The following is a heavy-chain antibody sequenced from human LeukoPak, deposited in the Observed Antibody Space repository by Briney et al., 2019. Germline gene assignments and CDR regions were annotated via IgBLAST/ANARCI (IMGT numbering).Heavy chain of an antibody. Sequence: GGSLRLSCAAPRFIFSSYWMSWVRQAPGRGLEWVANINQDGSEKYYVDSVKGRFTISRDNAKNSLYLQMNSLRAEDTAVYYCARNYGGDDFWGQGTLVTVSS. CDR2: INQDGSEK. J-gene: IGHJ4*02. CDR1: RFIFSSYW. CDR3: ARNYGGDDF. V-gene: IGHV3-7*04. D-gene: IGHD4-23*01.